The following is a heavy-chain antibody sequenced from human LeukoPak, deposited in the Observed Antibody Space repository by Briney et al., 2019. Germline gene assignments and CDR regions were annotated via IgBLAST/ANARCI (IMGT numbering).Heavy chain of an antibody. D-gene: IGHD3-10*01. CDR2: ISGSGGSI. Sequence: PGGSLRLSCAASGFTFSNYAMSWVRQAPGKGLEWLSGISGSGGSIDYADSVKGRFTISRDNSKNTLYLQMNSLRAEDTAIYYCAKGLTISIVRGNFDCWGQGTLVTVSS. CDR1: GFTFSNYA. CDR3: AKGLTISIVRGNFDC. J-gene: IGHJ4*02. V-gene: IGHV3-23*01.